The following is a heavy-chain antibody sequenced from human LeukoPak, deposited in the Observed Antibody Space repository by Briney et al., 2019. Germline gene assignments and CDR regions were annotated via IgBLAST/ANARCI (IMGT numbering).Heavy chain of an antibody. D-gene: IGHD6-19*01. Sequence: GGSLRLSCAASGFTFSRYWMGWVRQAPGKGLEWVANIQPDASEKYYVDSVKGRFTISRDNAKNSLYLQMNSLRAEDTAVYYCAKDVYSSGTGYFDYWGQGTLVTVSS. CDR2: IQPDASEK. CDR3: AKDVYSSGTGYFDY. V-gene: IGHV3-7*01. CDR1: GFTFSRYW. J-gene: IGHJ4*02.